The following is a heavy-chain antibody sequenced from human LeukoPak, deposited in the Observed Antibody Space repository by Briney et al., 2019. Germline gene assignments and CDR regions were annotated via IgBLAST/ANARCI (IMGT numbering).Heavy chain of an antibody. CDR1: GFTFSSYA. J-gene: IGHJ4*02. CDR3: AKDSDSSGWYAGWDY. Sequence: PGGSLRPSCAASGFTFSSYAMSWVRQAPGKGLEWVSAISGSGGSTYYADSVKGRFTISRDNSKNTLYLQMNSLRAEDTAVYYCAKDSDSSGWYAGWDYWGQGTLVTVSS. CDR2: ISGSGGST. D-gene: IGHD6-19*01. V-gene: IGHV3-23*01.